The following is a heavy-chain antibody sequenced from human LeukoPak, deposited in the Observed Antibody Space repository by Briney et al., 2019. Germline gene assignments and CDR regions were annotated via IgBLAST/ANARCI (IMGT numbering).Heavy chain of an antibody. Sequence: SETLSLTCAIYDASFSGYYWSWIRQPPGKGLEWIGEIHPSGSPSYNSSLESRTIISVDVSKNQFSLILNSVTAADTALYFCSRGGDASKAGKYWGQGALVTVSS. CDR2: IHPSGSP. V-gene: IGHV4-34*01. D-gene: IGHD3-10*01. CDR1: DASFSGYY. J-gene: IGHJ4*02. CDR3: SRGGDASKAGKY.